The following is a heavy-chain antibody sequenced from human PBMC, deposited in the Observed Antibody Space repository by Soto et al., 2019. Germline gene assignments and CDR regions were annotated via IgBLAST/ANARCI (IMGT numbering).Heavy chain of an antibody. D-gene: IGHD3-10*01. Sequence: PSETLSRTCAVSGYSISSGYYWCFIRQPPGKGLEWIGSIYHSGSTYYNPSLKSRVTISVDTSKNQFSLKLSSVTAADTAVYYCAREDQGDYYGSGSYPSFDYWGQGTLVTAPQ. V-gene: IGHV4-38-2*02. CDR1: GYSISSGYY. CDR2: IYHSGST. CDR3: AREDQGDYYGSGSYPSFDY. J-gene: IGHJ4*02.